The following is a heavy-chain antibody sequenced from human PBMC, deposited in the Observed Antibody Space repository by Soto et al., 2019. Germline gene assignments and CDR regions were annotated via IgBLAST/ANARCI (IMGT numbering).Heavy chain of an antibody. CDR3: AFFFKDEAGIGDVRSVSAFLLHRSSDL. V-gene: IGHV3-23*01. CDR2: ISGSGGST. D-gene: IGHD2-15*01. Sequence: KRLKWVSAISGSGGSTYYADSVKGRFTISRDNSKNTLYLQMNSLRAEDPAVYYFAFFFKDEAGIGDVRSVSAFLLHRSSDL. J-gene: IGHJ2*01.